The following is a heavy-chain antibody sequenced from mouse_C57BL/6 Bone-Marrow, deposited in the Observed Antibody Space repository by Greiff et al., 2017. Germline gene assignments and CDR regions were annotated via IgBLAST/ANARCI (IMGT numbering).Heavy chain of an antibody. D-gene: IGHD1-1*01. CDR2: ISSGSSTI. CDR3: ARNGITTVVAPFAY. J-gene: IGHJ3*01. CDR1: GFTFSDYG. V-gene: IGHV5-17*01. Sequence: EVKLVESGGGLVKPGGSLKLSCAASGFTFSDYGMHWVRQAPEKGLEWVAYISSGSSTIYYADTVKGRFTISRDNAKNTLFLQMTSLRSEDTAMYYCARNGITTVVAPFAYWGQGTLVTVSA.